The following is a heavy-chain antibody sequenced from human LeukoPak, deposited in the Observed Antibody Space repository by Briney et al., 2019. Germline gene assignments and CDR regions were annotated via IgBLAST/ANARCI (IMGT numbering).Heavy chain of an antibody. J-gene: IGHJ4*02. CDR1: GFTFSSYA. Sequence: PGGSLRLSCAASGFTFSSYAMSWVRQAPGKGLEWVSAISGSGGSTYYADSVKGRFTISRDNSKNTLYLQMNSLRAEDTAVYYCASSNGGAYYYDSSGFGYYFDYWGQGTLVTVSS. D-gene: IGHD3-22*01. V-gene: IGHV3-23*01. CDR2: ISGSGGST. CDR3: ASSNGGAYYYDSSGFGYYFDY.